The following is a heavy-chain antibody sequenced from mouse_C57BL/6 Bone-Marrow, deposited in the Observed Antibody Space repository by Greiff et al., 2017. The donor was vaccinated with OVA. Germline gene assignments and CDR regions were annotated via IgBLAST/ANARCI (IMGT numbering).Heavy chain of an antibody. D-gene: IGHD4-1*01. J-gene: IGHJ4*01. CDR2: INYDGSST. CDR1: GFTFSDYY. CDR3: ARERGTGTPYYAMDY. V-gene: IGHV5-16*01. Sequence: EVKLVESEGGLVQPGSSMKLSCTASGFTFSDYYMAWVRQVPEKGLEWVANINYDGSSTYYLDSLKNRFIISRDNAKNILYLQMSSLKSEDTATYYCARERGTGTPYYAMDYWGQGTSVTVSS.